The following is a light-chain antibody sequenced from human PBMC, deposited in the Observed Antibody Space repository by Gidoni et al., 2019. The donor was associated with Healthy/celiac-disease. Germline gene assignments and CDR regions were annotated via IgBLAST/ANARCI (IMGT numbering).Light chain of an antibody. J-gene: IGLJ1*01. CDR2: GNS. V-gene: IGLV1-40*01. Sequence: QSVLTPPPSVSGAPGQRVTISCTGSSSNIGAGYDVHWYQQLPGTAPKLLIYGNSNRPSGVPDRFSGSKSGTSASLAITWLQAEDEADYYCQSYDSSLSGSYVFGTGTKVTVL. CDR3: QSYDSSLSGSYV. CDR1: SSNIGAGYD.